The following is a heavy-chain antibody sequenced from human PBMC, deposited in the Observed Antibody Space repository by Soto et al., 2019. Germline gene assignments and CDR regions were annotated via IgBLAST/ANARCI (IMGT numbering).Heavy chain of an antibody. V-gene: IGHV3-23*01. D-gene: IGHD3-22*01. CDR3: AKGWPVKWDSSGYYFDY. CDR1: GFTFSSYA. CDR2: ISGSAGST. Sequence: PGGSLRLSCAASGFTFSSYAMSWVRQAPEKGLEWVSAISGSAGSTYYADSVKGRFTISRDNSKNTLYLQMTSLRADDTAVYYCAKGWPVKWDSSGYYFDYWGQGTPVTVSS. J-gene: IGHJ4*02.